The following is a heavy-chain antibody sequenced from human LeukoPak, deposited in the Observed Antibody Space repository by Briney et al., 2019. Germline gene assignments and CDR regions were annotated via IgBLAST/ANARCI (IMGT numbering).Heavy chain of an antibody. CDR3: ARVRAGDFDY. J-gene: IGHJ4*02. V-gene: IGHV3-30-3*01. CDR1: GFTFSSYA. Sequence: GGSLRLSCAASGFTFSSYAMHWVRQAPGEGLEWVAVISYDGSNKYYADSVKGRFTVSRDNSKNTLYLQMNSLRAEDTAVYYCARVRAGDFDYWGQGTLVTVSS. D-gene: IGHD2-2*01. CDR2: ISYDGSNK.